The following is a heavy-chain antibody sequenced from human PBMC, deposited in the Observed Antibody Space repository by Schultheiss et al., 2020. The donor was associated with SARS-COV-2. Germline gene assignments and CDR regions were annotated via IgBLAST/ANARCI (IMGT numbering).Heavy chain of an antibody. Sequence: GGSLRLSCAASGFTFSSYSINWVRQAPGKGLEWISSIDITSRYIYYADSVRGRFTISRDNSKNTLYLQMNSLRAEDTAVYYCARDVQSVVETATLGDWGQGTLVTVSS. V-gene: IGHV3-21*01. J-gene: IGHJ4*02. CDR1: GFTFSSYS. CDR2: IDITSRYI. CDR3: ARDVQSVVETATLGD. D-gene: IGHD2-21*02.